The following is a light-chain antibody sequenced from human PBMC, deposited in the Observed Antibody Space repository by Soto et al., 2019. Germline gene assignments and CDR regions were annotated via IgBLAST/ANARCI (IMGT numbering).Light chain of an antibody. CDR3: GTWDSSLSAYV. Sequence: QSVLTQPPSVSAAPGQKVTISCSGSSSNIGNNYVSWYQQLPGTAPKVLIYENNKRPSGVPDRFSGSKSGTSATLGITGLQTGDEADYYCGTWDSSLSAYVFGTGTRSPS. J-gene: IGLJ1*01. CDR1: SSNIGNNY. V-gene: IGLV1-51*02. CDR2: ENN.